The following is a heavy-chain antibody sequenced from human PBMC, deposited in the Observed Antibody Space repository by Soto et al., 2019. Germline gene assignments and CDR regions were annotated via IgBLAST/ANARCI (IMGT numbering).Heavy chain of an antibody. D-gene: IGHD5-18*01. J-gene: IGHJ4*02. CDR3: ARDGYSFALNF. Sequence: GGSLRPSCAASGFSVSSYHMSWVRQAPGKGLEWVSGIDSDAKTFYADSVNGRFIISRDNSENTLFLQLNSLRAEDTAVYFCARDGYSFALNFWGPGTLVTVSS. V-gene: IGHV3-53*01. CDR1: GFSVSSYH. CDR2: IDSDAKT.